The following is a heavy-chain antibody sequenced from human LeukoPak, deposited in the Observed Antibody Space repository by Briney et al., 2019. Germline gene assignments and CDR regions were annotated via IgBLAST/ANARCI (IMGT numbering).Heavy chain of an antibody. J-gene: IGHJ4*02. CDR3: ARGSARYSSSWYREGEDY. V-gene: IGHV3-30*01. CDR2: ISYDGSNK. D-gene: IGHD6-13*01. Sequence: GRSLRLSYAASGFTFSSYAMHWVRQAPGKGLEWVAVISYDGSNKYYADSVKGRFTISRDNSKNTLYLQMNSLRAEDTAVYYCARGSARYSSSWYREGEDYWGQGTLVTVSS. CDR1: GFTFSSYA.